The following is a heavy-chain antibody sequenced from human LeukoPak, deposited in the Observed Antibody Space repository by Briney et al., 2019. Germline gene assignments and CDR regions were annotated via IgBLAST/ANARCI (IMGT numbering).Heavy chain of an antibody. CDR2: IFHSGST. D-gene: IGHD3-10*01. J-gene: IGHJ6*04. CDR1: GYSIGSGFY. CDR3: ARASGSYGSGSYYYSGMDV. V-gene: IGHV4-38-2*01. Sequence: SETLSLTCAVSGYSIGSGFYSGWIRQPPGKGLEWIGSIFHSGSTYYNPSLKSRVTISVDTSKNQFSLKLSSVTAADTALYYCARASGSYGSGSYYYSGMDVWGKGTTVTVSS.